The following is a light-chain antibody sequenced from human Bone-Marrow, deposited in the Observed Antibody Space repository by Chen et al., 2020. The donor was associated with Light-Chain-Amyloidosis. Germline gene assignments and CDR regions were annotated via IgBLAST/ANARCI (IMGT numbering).Light chain of an antibody. V-gene: IGLV2-14*01. CDR1: SSDVGVDNH. J-gene: IGLJ1*01. CDR2: EVT. CDR3: SSYTITNTLV. Sequence: SAPPPPAFLFGPPRLSINISCTGTSSDVGVDNHLPWYQQHPDKAPKLMIYEVTNRPAWVPDRFSGSKSDNTASLTISGVQTEDEADYFCSSYTITNTLVFGSGTRVTVL.